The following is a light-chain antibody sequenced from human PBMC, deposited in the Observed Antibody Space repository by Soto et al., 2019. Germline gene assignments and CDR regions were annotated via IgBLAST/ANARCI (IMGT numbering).Light chain of an antibody. V-gene: IGKV4-1*01. J-gene: IGKJ4*01. Sequence: DIVMTQSPDSLAVSLGERATINCKSSQSVIHTSNNKSYLAWYQQKAGQPPELLLYWASARDSGVPDRFSGSGSGTDFTLTISSLQPDDSATYYCQQASSFPLTFGGGTKVEI. CDR2: WAS. CDR3: QQASSFPLT. CDR1: QSVIHTSNNKSY.